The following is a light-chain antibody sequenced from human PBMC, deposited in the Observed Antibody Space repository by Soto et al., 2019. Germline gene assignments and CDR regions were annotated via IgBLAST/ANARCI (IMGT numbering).Light chain of an antibody. Sequence: EIVMTQSPATLSVSPWEGATLSWRASQGIGSTLAWYQQKPGQTPRLLIYGASTRATGVPARFSGSASGTEFTLTITSLQSEDFAVYYCQHYANWPLTFGGGTKVDIK. CDR3: QHYANWPLT. CDR2: GAS. J-gene: IGKJ4*01. CDR1: QGIGST. V-gene: IGKV3-15*01.